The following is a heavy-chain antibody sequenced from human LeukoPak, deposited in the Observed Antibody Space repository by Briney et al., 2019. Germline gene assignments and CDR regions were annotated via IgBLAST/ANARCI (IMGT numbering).Heavy chain of an antibody. Sequence: GGSLRLFCAASGFTFDDYAMHWVRQAPGKGLEWVSGISWNSGSIGYADSVKGRFTISRDNAKNSLYLQMNSLRAEDTALYYCAKAYGSGSYYSNVWFDPWGQGTLVTVSS. CDR1: GFTFDDYA. CDR2: ISWNSGSI. D-gene: IGHD3-10*01. V-gene: IGHV3-9*01. CDR3: AKAYGSGSYYSNVWFDP. J-gene: IGHJ5*02.